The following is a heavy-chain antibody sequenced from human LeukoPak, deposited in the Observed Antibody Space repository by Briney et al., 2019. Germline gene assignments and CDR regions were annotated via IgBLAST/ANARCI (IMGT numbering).Heavy chain of an antibody. CDR3: AKSRHISSWYSYYDF. D-gene: IGHD6-13*01. CDR1: GFTFRSYA. V-gene: IGHV3-23*01. J-gene: IGHJ4*02. CDR2: ISGSSGST. Sequence: GGSLRLSCAVSGFTFRSYAMSWVRQAPGKGLEWVSVISGSSGSTYHADSVKGRFTISRDNSKNTLYLQMNSLRAEDTATYYCAKSRHISSWYSYYDFWGQGALVTVSS.